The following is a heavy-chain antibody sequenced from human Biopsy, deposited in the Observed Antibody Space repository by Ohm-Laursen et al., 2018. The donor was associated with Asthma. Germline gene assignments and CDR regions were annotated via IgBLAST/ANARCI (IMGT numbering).Heavy chain of an antibody. D-gene: IGHD6-13*01. CDR1: EFTFDDYA. V-gene: IGHV3-9*01. CDR2: VSWNSGSI. J-gene: IGHJ4*02. CDR3: VKDIRLQLWGFDS. Sequence: SLRLSCTASEFTFDDYAMHWVRQAPGKGLEWVSGVSWNSGSIDYADSVKGRFTISRDNAKNSLYLQMNSLRGADTALYYCVKDIRLQLWGFDSWGQGTLVTVSS.